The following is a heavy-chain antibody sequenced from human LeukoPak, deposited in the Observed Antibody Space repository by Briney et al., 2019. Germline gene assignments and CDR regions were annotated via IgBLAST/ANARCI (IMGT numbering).Heavy chain of an antibody. J-gene: IGHJ4*02. CDR1: GFTFSTYA. D-gene: IGHD3-3*02. Sequence: GGSLRLSCAASGFTFSTYAMSWVRQAPGKGLEWVANIKQDGREKYYVDSVKGRFTISRANAKNSLYLQMNSLRAEDTPVYYFSRDFSGPREWGQGTLVTVSS. CDR2: IKQDGREK. V-gene: IGHV3-7*01. CDR3: SRDFSGPRE.